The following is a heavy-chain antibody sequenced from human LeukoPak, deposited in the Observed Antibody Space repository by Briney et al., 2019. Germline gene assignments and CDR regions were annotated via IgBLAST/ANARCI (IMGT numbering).Heavy chain of an antibody. CDR2: ISTSGNSI. J-gene: IGHJ4*02. CDR3: ARGHYGLDY. CDR1: GFTLSNDR. D-gene: IGHD3-10*01. V-gene: IGHV3-11*01. Sequence: PGGSLRLSRAASGFTLSNDRMNWVRQAPRQWLEGVSYISTSGNSIYYADSVKGRFTITRDNAKNSLYLQMNSLRAEDTAVYYWARGHYGLDYWGQGTLVTVSS.